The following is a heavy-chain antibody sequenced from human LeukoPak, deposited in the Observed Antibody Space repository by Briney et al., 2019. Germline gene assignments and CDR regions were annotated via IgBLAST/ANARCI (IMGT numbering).Heavy chain of an antibody. J-gene: IGHJ4*02. CDR3: ARGITLVRGLPREFDY. Sequence: SETLSLTCAVYGGSFSSYYWGWIRQPAGKGLEWIGSIYYTGSTYYTPSLKSRVTISVDTSKNQFSLRLSSVTAADTAAYYCARGITLVRGLPREFDYWGQGTLVTVSS. D-gene: IGHD3-10*01. CDR2: IYYTGST. V-gene: IGHV4-34*01. CDR1: GGSFSSYY.